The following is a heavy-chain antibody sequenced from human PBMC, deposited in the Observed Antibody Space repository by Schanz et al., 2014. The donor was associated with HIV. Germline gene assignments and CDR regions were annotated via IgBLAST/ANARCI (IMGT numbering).Heavy chain of an antibody. CDR2: IKQDGSEK. CDR3: AKEEQQLGGVGGYHFDY. D-gene: IGHD6-13*01. J-gene: IGHJ4*02. CDR1: RFIFSNYG. V-gene: IGHV3-7*01. Sequence: VQLVESGGGVVQPGRSLRLSCAASRFIFSNYGMHWVRQAPGKGLEWVANIKQDGSEKHYVASVKGRFTISRDNARNSLYLQMDSLRVEDTAVYYCAKEEQQLGGVGGYHFDYWGQGTLVTVSS.